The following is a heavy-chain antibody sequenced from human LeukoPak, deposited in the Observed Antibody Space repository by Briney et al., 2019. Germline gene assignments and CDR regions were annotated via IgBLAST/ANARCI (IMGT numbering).Heavy chain of an antibody. D-gene: IGHD3-9*01. CDR1: GGSISSSSYF. CDR2: IYYSGST. J-gene: IGHJ4*02. Sequence: SETLSLTCTVSGGSISSSSYFWVWIRQPPGKGLEWIGSIYYSGSTYYNPSLKSRVTISVDTSKNQFSLKLSSVTAADTAVYYCARAQQQTYYDILTGLLGEYYYFDYWGQGTLVTVSS. V-gene: IGHV4-39*07. CDR3: ARAQQQTYYDILTGLLGEYYYFDY.